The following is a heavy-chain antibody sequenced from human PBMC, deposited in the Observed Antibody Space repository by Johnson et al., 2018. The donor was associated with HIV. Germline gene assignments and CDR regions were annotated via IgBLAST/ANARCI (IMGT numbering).Heavy chain of an antibody. V-gene: IGHV3-33*08. J-gene: IGHJ3*02. D-gene: IGHD3-10*01. Sequence: QEQLVESGGGVVQPGGSLRLSCAGSGFTFSNYAMGWVRQAPGKGLEWVAVIWYDGSNKYYADSVKGRFPLSRDNSKTTLYLQMNSLRAEDTAVYYCAREAWGFGERVDAFDIWGQGTMVTVSS. CDR1: GFTFSNYA. CDR2: IWYDGSNK. CDR3: AREAWGFGERVDAFDI.